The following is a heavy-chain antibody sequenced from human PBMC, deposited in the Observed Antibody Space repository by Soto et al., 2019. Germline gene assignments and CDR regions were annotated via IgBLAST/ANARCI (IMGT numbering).Heavy chain of an antibody. D-gene: IGHD3-3*01. CDR3: ARGYDFWSGYTYYYYGMDV. J-gene: IGHJ6*02. V-gene: IGHV2-70*04. CDR1: GFSLSTSGMR. Sequence: GSGPTLVNPTQTLTLTCTFSGFSLSTSGMRVSWIRQPPGKALEWLARIDWDDDKFYSTSLKTRLTISKDTSKNQVVLTMANMDPVDTATYYCARGYDFWSGYTYYYYGMDVWGQGTTVTVSS. CDR2: IDWDDDK.